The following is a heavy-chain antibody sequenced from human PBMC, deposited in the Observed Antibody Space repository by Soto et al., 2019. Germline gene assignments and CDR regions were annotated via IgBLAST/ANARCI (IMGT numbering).Heavy chain of an antibody. CDR3: AREVQVHTPAFVY. J-gene: IGHJ4*02. D-gene: IGHD3-10*01. CDR1: GGTFNTYA. CDR2: ISPMFGAA. V-gene: IGHV1-69*19. Sequence: QVQLVQSGAEMKKPGSSVKVSCQSSGGTFNTYAMNWVRQAPGQGPEWMGDISPMFGAANYAPKFQGRVTITSDESTGTSYMQLISLTSEDTALDFCAREVQVHTPAFVYWGQGTLVTVSS.